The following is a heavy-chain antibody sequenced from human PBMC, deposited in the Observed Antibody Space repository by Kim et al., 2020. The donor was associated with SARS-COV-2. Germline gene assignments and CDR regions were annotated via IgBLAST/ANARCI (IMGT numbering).Heavy chain of an antibody. J-gene: IGHJ4*02. Sequence: GGSLRLSCAASGFTFSSYSMNWVRQAPGKGLEWVSYISSSSTIYYADSVKGRFTISRDNAKNSLYLQMNSLRDGDTAVYYCASELGYCSSTSCYLAVTTRLRPDYWGQGTLVTVSS. CDR1: GFTFSSYS. D-gene: IGHD2-2*01. V-gene: IGHV3-48*02. CDR2: ISSSSTI. CDR3: ASELGYCSSTSCYLAVTTRLRPDY.